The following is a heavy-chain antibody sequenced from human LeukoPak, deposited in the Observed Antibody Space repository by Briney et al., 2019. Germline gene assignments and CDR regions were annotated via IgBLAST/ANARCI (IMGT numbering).Heavy chain of an antibody. Sequence: SETLSLTCSVSGGSISSTSCYWGWIRQPPGKGLEWIGYIYYSGSTNYKPSLKSRVTISVDTSKNQFSLKLSSVTAADTAVYYCARGGYYGSGNDFRFDPWGQGTLVTVSS. V-gene: IGHV4-61*05. D-gene: IGHD3-10*01. CDR3: ARGGYYGSGNDFRFDP. CDR2: IYYSGST. J-gene: IGHJ5*02. CDR1: GGSISSTSCY.